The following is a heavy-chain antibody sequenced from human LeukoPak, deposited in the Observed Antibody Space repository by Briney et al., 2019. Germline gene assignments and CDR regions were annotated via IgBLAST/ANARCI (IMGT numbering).Heavy chain of an antibody. CDR3: ARELRGARYYYYMDV. Sequence: PSETLSLTCTVSGGSISSYYRSWIRQPAGKGLEWIRRIYTSGSTNYNPSLKSRVTMSVDTSKNQFSLKLSSVTAADTAVYYCARELRGARYYYYMDVWGKGTTVTVSS. CDR1: GGSISSYY. CDR2: IYTSGST. D-gene: IGHD4/OR15-4a*01. J-gene: IGHJ6*03. V-gene: IGHV4-4*07.